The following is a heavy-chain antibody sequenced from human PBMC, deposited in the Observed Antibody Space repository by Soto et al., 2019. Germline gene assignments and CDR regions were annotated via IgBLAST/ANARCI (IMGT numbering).Heavy chain of an antibody. Sequence: ASVKVSCKASGYTFTGYYMHWVRQAPGQGLEWMGWINPNSGGTNYAQKFQGWVTMTRDTSISTAYMELSRLRSDDTAVYYCARDDYGDSNDAFDIWGQGTMVTVS. CDR2: INPNSGGT. D-gene: IGHD4-17*01. J-gene: IGHJ3*02. CDR3: ARDDYGDSNDAFDI. V-gene: IGHV1-2*04. CDR1: GYTFTGYY.